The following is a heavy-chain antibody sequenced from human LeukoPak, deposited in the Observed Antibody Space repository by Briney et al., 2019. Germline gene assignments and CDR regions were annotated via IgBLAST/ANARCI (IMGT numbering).Heavy chain of an antibody. CDR1: GFPFETNA. Sequence: RPGGSLRLFCATSGFPFETNAMSWVRQAPGKGLEWVATIGNTETFYADSVTGRFTISRDNSKNTVNLQMNRLRVEDTAIYYCAKDWIQFNRVFDCFDSWGQGTLVTVSS. CDR3: AKDWIQFNRVFDCFDS. D-gene: IGHD5-18*01. V-gene: IGHV3-23*01. J-gene: IGHJ4*02. CDR2: IGNTET.